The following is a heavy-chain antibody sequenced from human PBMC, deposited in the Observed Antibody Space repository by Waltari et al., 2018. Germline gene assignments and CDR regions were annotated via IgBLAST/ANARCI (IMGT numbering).Heavy chain of an antibody. CDR3: ARDQDWAFDY. D-gene: IGHD2-21*01. CDR2: ISSSSSTI. V-gene: IGHV3-48*02. CDR1: GFTFSSYS. Sequence: EVQLVESGGGLVQPGGSLRLSCAASGFTFSSYSMNWVRQAPGKGLEWVSYISSSSSTIYYADSVKGRITISRDNAQNSLYLIINSLTDEDTAVYYCARDQDWAFDYWGRGTLVTVSS. J-gene: IGHJ4*02.